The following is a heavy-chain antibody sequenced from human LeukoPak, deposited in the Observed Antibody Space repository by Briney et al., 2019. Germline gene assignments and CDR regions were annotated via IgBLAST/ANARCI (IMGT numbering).Heavy chain of an antibody. CDR3: ARREERHDILTGYPRRDAFDI. CDR2: IYYSGST. D-gene: IGHD3-9*01. V-gene: IGHV4-59*08. Sequence: SETLSLTCTVSGGSISSYYWSWIRQPPGKGLEWIGYIYYSGSTNYNPSLKSRVTISVDTSKSQFPLKLSSVTAADTAVYYCARREERHDILTGYPRRDAFDIWGQGTMVTVSS. CDR1: GGSISSYY. J-gene: IGHJ3*02.